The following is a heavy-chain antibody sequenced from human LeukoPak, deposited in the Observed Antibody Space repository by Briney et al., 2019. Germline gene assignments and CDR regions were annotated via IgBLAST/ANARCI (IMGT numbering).Heavy chain of an antibody. CDR1: GFTFGSYW. J-gene: IGHJ4*02. V-gene: IGHV3-74*01. CDR3: AREANTAFDY. D-gene: IGHD2/OR15-2a*01. Sequence: PAGSLRLSCVASGFTFGSYWMHWVRQAPGKGLVWVSRINYDGTSTTYADSVKGRFTVSRDNVKNTVSLQINSLRPDDTAVYYCAREANTAFDYWGQGTLVTISS. CDR2: INYDGTST.